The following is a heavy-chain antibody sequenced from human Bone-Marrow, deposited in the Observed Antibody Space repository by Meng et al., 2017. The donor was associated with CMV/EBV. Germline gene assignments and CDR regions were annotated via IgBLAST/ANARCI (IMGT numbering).Heavy chain of an antibody. CDR3: ARVHSGSYLGDYYYYYAMDV. CDR2: ISSGNSYI. Sequence: GGSLRLSCVASGFTFTPYTMTWVRQAPGKGLEWVSSISSGNSYIYYGKSLMGRFTISRDNAKNSLFLQMTSLRAEDTAVYYCARVHSGSYLGDYYYYYAMDVWGQGTTVTVSS. J-gene: IGHJ6*02. V-gene: IGHV3-21*01. D-gene: IGHD1-26*01. CDR1: GFTFTPYT.